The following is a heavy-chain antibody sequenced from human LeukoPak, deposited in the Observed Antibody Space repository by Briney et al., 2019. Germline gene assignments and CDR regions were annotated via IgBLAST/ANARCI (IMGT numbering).Heavy chain of an antibody. CDR1: GYTFSSYG. J-gene: IGHJ6*03. Sequence: ASVKVSCKAFGYTFSSYGISRVRQAAGQGLEWMGWISAYNGNTNYAQKLQGRVTMTTDTSTSTAYMELRSLRSDDTAVYYCARDSFGESYSHNYMDVWGKGTTVTVSS. CDR3: ARDSFGESYSHNYMDV. D-gene: IGHD1-26*01. CDR2: ISAYNGNT. V-gene: IGHV1-18*01.